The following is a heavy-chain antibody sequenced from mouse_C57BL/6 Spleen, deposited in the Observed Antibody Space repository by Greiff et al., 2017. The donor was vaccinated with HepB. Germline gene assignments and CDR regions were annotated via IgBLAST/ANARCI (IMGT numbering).Heavy chain of an antibody. D-gene: IGHD4-1*01. Sequence: QVQLKQPGAELVMPGASVKLSCKASGYTFTSYWMHWVKQRPGQGLEWIGEIDPSDSYTNYNQKFKGKSTLTVDKSSSTAYMQLSSLTSEDSAVYYCALGKNYYFDYWGQGTTLTVSS. J-gene: IGHJ2*01. CDR1: GYTFTSYW. CDR3: ALGKNYYFDY. CDR2: IDPSDSYT. V-gene: IGHV1-69*01.